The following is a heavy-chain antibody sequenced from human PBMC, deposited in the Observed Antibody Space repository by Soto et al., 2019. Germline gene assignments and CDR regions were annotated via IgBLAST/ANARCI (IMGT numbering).Heavy chain of an antibody. Sequence: EVQLVESGGGLVQPGGSLRLSCEASGFTFRNYDMHWVRQGTGKGLEWVSGISAAGDPDYADSVEGRFTISRENSNNALFLQMNSLRIEDTALYYCARGDRGGSGSPASYYYSGLDVWGQGTTVTVS. CDR1: GFTFRNYD. D-gene: IGHD3-10*01. V-gene: IGHV3-13*05. CDR2: ISAAGDP. CDR3: ARGDRGGSGSPASYYYSGLDV. J-gene: IGHJ6*02.